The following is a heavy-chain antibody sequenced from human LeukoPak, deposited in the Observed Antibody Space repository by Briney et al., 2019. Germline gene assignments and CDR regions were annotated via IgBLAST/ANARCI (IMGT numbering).Heavy chain of an antibody. J-gene: IGHJ4*02. Sequence: PSETLSLTCTVSGGSISSYYWSWIRQPPGKGLEWIGYIYYSGSTNYNPSLKSRVTISVDTSKNQFSLKLSSVTAADTAVYSCARGDEQQLHFDYWGQGTLVTVSS. D-gene: IGHD6-13*01. V-gene: IGHV4-59*01. CDR2: IYYSGST. CDR3: ARGDEQQLHFDY. CDR1: GGSISSYY.